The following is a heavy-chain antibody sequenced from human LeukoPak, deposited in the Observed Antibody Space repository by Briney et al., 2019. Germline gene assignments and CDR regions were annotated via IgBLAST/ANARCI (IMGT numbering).Heavy chain of an antibody. CDR3: ARAIDYDFWSGYYTGYYYYYYGMDV. CDR2: MNPNSGNT. D-gene: IGHD3-3*01. V-gene: IGHV1-8*01. J-gene: IGHJ6*02. CDR1: GYTFTSYD. Sequence: ASVKVSCKASGYTFTSYDINWVRQATGQGLEWMGWMNPNSGNTGYAQKFQGRVTMTRNTSISTAYMELSSLRSEDTAVYYCARAIDYDFWSGYYTGYYYYYYGMDVWGQGTTVTVSS.